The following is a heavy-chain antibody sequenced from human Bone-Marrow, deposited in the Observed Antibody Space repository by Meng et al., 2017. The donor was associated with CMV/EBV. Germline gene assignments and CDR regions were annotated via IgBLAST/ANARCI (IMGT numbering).Heavy chain of an antibody. V-gene: IGHV3-11*04. CDR3: ARDPSTMVGSYYYGMDV. Sequence: GESLKISCAASGFTFSDYYMSWIRQAPGKGLEWVSYISSSGSTIYYADSVKGRFTISRDNAKNSLYLQMNSLRAEDTALYYCARDPSTMVGSYYYGMDVWGQGTTVTVSS. J-gene: IGHJ6*02. D-gene: IGHD4/OR15-4a*01. CDR1: GFTFSDYY. CDR2: ISSSGSTI.